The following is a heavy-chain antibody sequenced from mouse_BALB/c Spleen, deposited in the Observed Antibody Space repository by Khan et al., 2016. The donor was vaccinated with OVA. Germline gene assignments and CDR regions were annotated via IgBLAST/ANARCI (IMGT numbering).Heavy chain of an antibody. V-gene: IGHV5-17*02. CDR1: GFTFSSFG. Sequence: EVELVESGGGLVQPGGSRKLSCAASGFTFSSFGMHWVRQGPEKGLEWVAFISSGSSNIYYADTVKGRFTISRDHSKNTLFLQLTSLRSEDTAMFYCARSPSTMIETGFAYWGQGTLVTVSA. D-gene: IGHD2-4*01. CDR2: ISSGSSNI. J-gene: IGHJ3*01. CDR3: ARSPSTMIETGFAY.